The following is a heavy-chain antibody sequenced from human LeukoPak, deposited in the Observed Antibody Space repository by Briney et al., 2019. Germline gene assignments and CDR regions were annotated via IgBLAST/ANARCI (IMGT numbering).Heavy chain of an antibody. CDR2: ISAGGGST. V-gene: IGHV3-23*01. D-gene: IGHD5-18*01. CDR3: AKRIRDTAMAYFDY. J-gene: IGHJ4*02. Sequence: PGGSLRLSCAASGFTFSSYAMSWVRQAPGKGLEWVSAISAGGGSTYYADSVKGRFTISRDISKNTLYLQMNSLRAEDTAVYYCAKRIRDTAMAYFDYWGQRTLVTVSS. CDR1: GFTFSSYA.